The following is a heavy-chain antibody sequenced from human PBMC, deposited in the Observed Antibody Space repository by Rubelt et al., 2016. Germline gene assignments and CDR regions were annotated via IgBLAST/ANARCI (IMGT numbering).Heavy chain of an antibody. Sequence: QVQLQESGPGLVKPSGTLSLNCAVSGDSISSSSSNWWSWVRQPPGKGLEWIGEIYHSGSTNYNPSLRSRVTISLDKSKNQFSLKLSSGTAADTAVYYCARSLWFGGGFDPWGQGTLVTVSS. V-gene: IGHV4-4*02. J-gene: IGHJ5*02. CDR1: GDSISSSSSNW. D-gene: IGHD3-10*01. CDR2: IYHSGST. CDR3: ARSLWFGGGFDP.